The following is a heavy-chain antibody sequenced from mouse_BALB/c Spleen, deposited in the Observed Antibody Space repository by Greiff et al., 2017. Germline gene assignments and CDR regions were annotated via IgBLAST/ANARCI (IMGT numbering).Heavy chain of an antibody. V-gene: IGHV5-17*02. CDR2: ISSGSSTI. Sequence: DVMLVESGGGLVQPGGSRKLSCAASGFTFSSFGMHWVRQAPEKGLEWVAYISSGSSTIYYADTVKGRFTISRDNPKNTLFLQMTSLRSEDTAMYYCARKGNYRYESYAMDYWGQGTSVTVSS. CDR3: ARKGNYRYESYAMDY. CDR1: GFTFSSFG. D-gene: IGHD2-14*01. J-gene: IGHJ4*01.